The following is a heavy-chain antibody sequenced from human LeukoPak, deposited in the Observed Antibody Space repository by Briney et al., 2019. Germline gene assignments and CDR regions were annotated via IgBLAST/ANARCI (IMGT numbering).Heavy chain of an antibody. Sequence: SETLSLTCAVYGGSFSGYYWSWIRQPPGKGLEWIGEINHSGSTNYNPSLKSRVTISVDTSKNQFSLKLSSVTAADTAVYYCARSVRLVDYWGQGTLVTVSS. J-gene: IGHJ4*02. V-gene: IGHV4-34*01. CDR2: INHSGST. CDR3: ARSVRLVDY. D-gene: IGHD4-11*01. CDR1: GGSFSGYY.